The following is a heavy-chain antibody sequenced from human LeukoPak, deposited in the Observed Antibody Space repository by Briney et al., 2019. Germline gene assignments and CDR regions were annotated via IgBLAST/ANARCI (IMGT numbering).Heavy chain of an antibody. CDR1: GYTFTSYA. J-gene: IGHJ6*02. V-gene: IGHV1-24*01. D-gene: IGHD3-9*01. CDR2: FDPEDGET. Sequence: GASVTVSCKASGYTFTSYAIHWVRQAPGQRLEWMGGFDPEDGETIYAQKFQGRVTMTEDTSTDTAYMELSSLRSEDTAVYYCATVRPPYYDILTGYFSYGMDVWGQGTTVTVSS. CDR3: ATVRPPYYDILTGYFSYGMDV.